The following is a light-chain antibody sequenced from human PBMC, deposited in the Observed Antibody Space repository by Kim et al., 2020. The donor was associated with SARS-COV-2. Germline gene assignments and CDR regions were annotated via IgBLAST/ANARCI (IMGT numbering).Light chain of an antibody. CDR1: SDDVGGDNY. V-gene: IGLV2-8*01. CDR2: EDS. J-gene: IGLJ1*01. CDR3: SSYADSNNFV. Sequence: GQTAASHCTGTSDDVGGDNYVSWYQQHPRKAPNLIIFEDSNRPSGVPVRFSGSKSGNTASLSVSGLQAEDEADYYCSSYADSNNFVFGAGTKVTVL.